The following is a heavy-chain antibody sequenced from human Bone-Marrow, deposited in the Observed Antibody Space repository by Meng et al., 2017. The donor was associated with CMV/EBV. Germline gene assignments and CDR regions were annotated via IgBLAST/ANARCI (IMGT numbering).Heavy chain of an antibody. CDR1: GGPISSGDYY. V-gene: IGHV4-30-4*08. CDR3: ARSPRIVVVPAAIFWFDP. Sequence: SETLSLTCTVSGGPISSGDYYWSWIRQPPGKGLEWIGYIYYSGSTYYSPSLKSRVTMSVDTSKNQFSLKLSSVTAADTAVYYCARSPRIVVVPAAIFWFDPWGQGTLVTVSS. J-gene: IGHJ5*02. CDR2: IYYSGST. D-gene: IGHD2-2*01.